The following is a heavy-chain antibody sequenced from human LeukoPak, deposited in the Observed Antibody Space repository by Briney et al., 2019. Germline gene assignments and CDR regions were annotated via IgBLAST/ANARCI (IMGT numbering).Heavy chain of an antibody. Sequence: SETLSLTCTVSGGSISSSSYYWSWIRQHPGKGLEWIGYIYYSGSTYYNPSLKSRVTISVDTSKNQFSLKLSSVTAADTAVYYCARADYYGSGSHFDYWGQGTLVTVSS. CDR1: GGSISSSSYY. J-gene: IGHJ4*02. CDR3: ARADYYGSGSHFDY. V-gene: IGHV4-31*03. CDR2: IYYSGST. D-gene: IGHD3-10*01.